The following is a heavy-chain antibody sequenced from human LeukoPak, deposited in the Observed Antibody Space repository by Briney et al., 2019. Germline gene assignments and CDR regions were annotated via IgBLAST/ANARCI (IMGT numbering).Heavy chain of an antibody. CDR3: AKDWTTVVTPKGYYFDS. V-gene: IGHV3-23*01. CDR1: GFSFNNYA. D-gene: IGHD4-23*01. Sequence: GGSLRLSCAASGFSFNNYAVSWVRQAPGKGLEWVSAISTTGGSTYYADSVKGRFTVSRDNSKNTLSLQMDSLRVEDTALYYCAKDWTTVVTPKGYYFDSWGQGTLVTVSS. J-gene: IGHJ4*02. CDR2: ISTTGGST.